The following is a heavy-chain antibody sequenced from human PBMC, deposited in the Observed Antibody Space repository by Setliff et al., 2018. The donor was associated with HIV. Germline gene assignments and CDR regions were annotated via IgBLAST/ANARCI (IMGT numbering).Heavy chain of an antibody. CDR1: GYTFTSYY. CDR2: INPSGGST. Sequence: ASVKVSCKASGYTFTSYYMHWVRQAPGQGLEWMGIINPSGGSTSYAQKFQGRVTMTRDTSTSTVYMELSSLRSEDTAVYYCARAGKRITIFGVVIIPVRVGDYLDYWGQGTLVTVS. V-gene: IGHV1-46*03. CDR3: ARAGKRITIFGVVIIPVRVGDYLDY. J-gene: IGHJ4*02. D-gene: IGHD3-3*01.